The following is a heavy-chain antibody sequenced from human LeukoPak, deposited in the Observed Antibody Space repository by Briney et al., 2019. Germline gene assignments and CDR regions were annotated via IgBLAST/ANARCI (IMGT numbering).Heavy chain of an antibody. CDR2: ISWNSGSI. J-gene: IGHJ4*02. CDR1: GFTFDDYA. D-gene: IGHD5-18*01. CDR3: AKGRVGYSYGYYFDY. V-gene: IGHV3-9*01. Sequence: PGRSLRLSCAASGFTFDDYAMHWVRQAPGKGLEWVSGISWNSGSIGYADSVKGRFTISRDNAKNSLYLQMNSLRAEDTALYYCAKGRVGYSYGYYFDYWGQGTLVTVSS.